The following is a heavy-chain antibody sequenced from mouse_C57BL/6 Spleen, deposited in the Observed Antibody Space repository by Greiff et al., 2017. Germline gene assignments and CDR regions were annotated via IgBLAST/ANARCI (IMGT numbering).Heavy chain of an antibody. CDR1: GFTFSDFY. CDR2: SRNKANDYTT. D-gene: IGHD3-3*01. V-gene: IGHV7-1*01. CDR3: ARDGGTGFDY. J-gene: IGHJ2*01. Sequence: EVKLVESGGGLVQSGRSLRLSCATSGFTFSDFYMEWVRQAPGKGLEWIAASRNKANDYTTEYSASVKGRFIVSRDTSQSILYLQMNALRAEDTAIYYCARDGGTGFDYWGQGTTLTVSS.